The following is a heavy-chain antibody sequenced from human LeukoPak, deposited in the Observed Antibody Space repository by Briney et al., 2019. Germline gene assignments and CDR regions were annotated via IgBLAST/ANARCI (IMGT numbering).Heavy chain of an antibody. CDR2: INHSGST. J-gene: IGHJ5*02. CDR3: ARGRGIAARRWFDP. V-gene: IGHV4-34*01. D-gene: IGHD6-6*01. CDR1: GGSFSGYY. Sequence: SETLSLTCAVYGGSFSGYYWSWVRQPPGKGLEWIGEINHSGSTKYNPSLKSRVTISVDTSKNQFSLKLSSVTAADTAVYYCARGRGIAARRWFDPWGQGTLVTVSS.